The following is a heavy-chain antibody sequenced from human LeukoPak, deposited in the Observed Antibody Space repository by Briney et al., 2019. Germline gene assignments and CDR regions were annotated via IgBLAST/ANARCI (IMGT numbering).Heavy chain of an antibody. V-gene: IGHV4-59*01. CDR1: GGSFGTYY. CDR3: ARTVVVIATDAFDI. Sequence: SETLSLTCNVSGGSFGTYYWTWIRQSPGKGLEWVGHVYYSGSTNYNPSLKSRVTISVDTSKNQFSLKLSSVTAADTAVYYCARTVVVIATDAFDIWGQGTMVTVSS. D-gene: IGHD2-21*01. CDR2: VYYSGST. J-gene: IGHJ3*02.